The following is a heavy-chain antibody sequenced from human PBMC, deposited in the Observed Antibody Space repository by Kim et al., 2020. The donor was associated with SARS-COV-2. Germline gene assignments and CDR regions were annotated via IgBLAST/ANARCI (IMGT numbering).Heavy chain of an antibody. V-gene: IGHV4-59*08. CDR3: ARISESGDSPYNWFDP. D-gene: IGHD4-17*01. CDR1: GGSISSYY. J-gene: IGHJ5*02. CDR2: IYYSGST. Sequence: SETLSLTCTVSGGSISSYYWSWIRQPPGKGLEWIGYIYYSGSTNYNPSLKSRVTISVDTSKNQFSLKLSSVTAADTAVYYCARISESGDSPYNWFDPWGQGTLVTVSS.